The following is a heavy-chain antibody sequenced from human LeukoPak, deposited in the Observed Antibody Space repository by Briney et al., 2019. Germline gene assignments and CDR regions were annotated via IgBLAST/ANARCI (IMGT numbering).Heavy chain of an antibody. J-gene: IGHJ4*02. D-gene: IGHD1-26*01. CDR2: IYSNDDK. CDR1: GFSLSPSGVG. CDR3: AHSVIVGSTLGYFDY. V-gene: IGHV2-5*01. Sequence: SGPTLVNPTQTLTLTCTFSGFSLSPSGVGVGWIRQPPGKALEWLALIYSNDDKRYSPSLKTRLTITKDTSKNQVVLTMTNMDPVDTATYSCAHSVIVGSTLGYFDYWGQGTLVTVSS.